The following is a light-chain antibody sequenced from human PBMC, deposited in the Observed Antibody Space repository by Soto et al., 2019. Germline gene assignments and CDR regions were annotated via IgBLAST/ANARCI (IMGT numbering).Light chain of an antibody. CDR2: TNT. Sequence: QSVLTQPPSVSGAPGQRITISCTGSTSTFGPRSGIHWYQHLPGRAPKLLIYTNTHRPSGVPDRFSGSKSGTSASLAITGLQSEDEGDYYCQDYDATLSGLYVFGSGTKLTVL. V-gene: IGLV1-40*01. CDR3: QDYDATLSGLYV. CDR1: TSTFGPRSG. J-gene: IGLJ1*01.